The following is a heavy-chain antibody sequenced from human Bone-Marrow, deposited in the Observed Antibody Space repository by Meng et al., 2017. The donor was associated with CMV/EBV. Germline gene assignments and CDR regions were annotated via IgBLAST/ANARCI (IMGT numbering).Heavy chain of an antibody. CDR3: ARGGGSSDY. D-gene: IGHD2-15*01. J-gene: IGHJ4*02. CDR2: IYYSGST. V-gene: IGHV4-59*01. CDR1: GASISSYY. Sequence: SETLSLTCTVSGASISSYYWSWIRQPPGKGLEWIGYIYYSGSTNYNPSLKSRVTISVDTSKNQFSLRLTSVTAADTAVYYFARGGGSSDYWGQGTLVTVYS.